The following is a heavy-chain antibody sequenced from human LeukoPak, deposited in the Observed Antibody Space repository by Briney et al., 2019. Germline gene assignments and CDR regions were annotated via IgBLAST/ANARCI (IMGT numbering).Heavy chain of an antibody. J-gene: IGHJ5*02. CDR1: GITFSGHW. V-gene: IGHV3-74*03. Sequence: GGSLRLSCAASGITFSGHWMHWVRQTPGQGLVWVSRINGDGSSTAYADSVKGRFTISRDNAENTVYLQMNSLRVDDTAVYYCAREELEPSTHPFDPWGQGTLVTVSS. D-gene: IGHD1-7*01. CDR2: INGDGSST. CDR3: AREELEPSTHPFDP.